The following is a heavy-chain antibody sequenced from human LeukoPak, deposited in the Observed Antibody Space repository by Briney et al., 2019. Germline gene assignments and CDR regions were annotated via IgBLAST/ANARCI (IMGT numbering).Heavy chain of an antibody. V-gene: IGHV3-30*02. CDR3: AKDRRSIAARFFDY. J-gene: IGHJ4*02. CDR1: GFTFSSYG. D-gene: IGHD6-6*01. CDR2: IRYDGSNK. Sequence: PGGSLRLSCAASGFTFSSYGTHWVRQAPGKGLEWVAFIRYDGSNKYYADSVKGRFTISRDNSKNTLYLQMNSLRAEDTAVYYCAKDRRSIAARFFDYWGQGTLVTVSS.